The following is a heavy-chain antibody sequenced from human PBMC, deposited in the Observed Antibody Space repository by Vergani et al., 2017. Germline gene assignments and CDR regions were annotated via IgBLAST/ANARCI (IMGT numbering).Heavy chain of an antibody. V-gene: IGHV1-18*01. J-gene: IGHJ5*02. CDR2: IRPYTGHT. CDR1: SHTFQTYG. Sequence: QVQLVQSGAELKKPGASVSVSCKGSSHTFQTYGISWVRQAPGKGLEWMAWIRPYTGHTIYAQKFQGRVTITADESTSTAYMELSSLRSEDTAVYYCARESGGYYYDSSGYPRGWFDPWGQGTLVTVSS. CDR3: ARESGGYYYDSSGYPRGWFDP. D-gene: IGHD3-22*01.